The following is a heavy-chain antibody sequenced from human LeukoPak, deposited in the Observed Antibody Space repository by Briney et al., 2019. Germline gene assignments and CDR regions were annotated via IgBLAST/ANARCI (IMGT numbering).Heavy chain of an antibody. Sequence: GGSLRLSCPAFGFTFSAYWMSWVRQAPGKGLEWVANIKQDGSERYYVDSVKGRFSISRDNAENSLFLQMNSLRAEDTAVYYCARDSGYGFDYRGRGTLVTVSS. CDR1: GFTFSAYW. D-gene: IGHD5-12*01. CDR3: ARDSGYGFDY. J-gene: IGHJ4*02. V-gene: IGHV3-7*01. CDR2: IKQDGSER.